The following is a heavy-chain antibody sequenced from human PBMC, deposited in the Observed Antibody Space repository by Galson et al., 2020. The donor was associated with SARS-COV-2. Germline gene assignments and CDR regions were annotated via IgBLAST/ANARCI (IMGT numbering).Heavy chain of an antibody. CDR2: ISYGGGT. D-gene: IGHD5-18*01. J-gene: IGHJ4*02. Sequence: SETLSLTCTVSGDSISSGGNYWAWIRQPPGKGLEWIGSISYGGGTYYTSSLKGRVTISVDTSQNLFSLKLNSVTAADTAVYFCARHRNSYVHNVGYWGQGTRVNVSS. V-gene: IGHV4-39*01. CDR1: GDSISSGGNY. CDR3: ARHRNSYVHNVGY.